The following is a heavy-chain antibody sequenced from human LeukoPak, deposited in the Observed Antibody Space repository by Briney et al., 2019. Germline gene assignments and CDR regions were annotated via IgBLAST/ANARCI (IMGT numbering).Heavy chain of an antibody. D-gene: IGHD3-10*01. CDR1: GFTLSSYW. Sequence: GGSLRLSCAASGFTLSSYWMSWVRQAPGKGLEWVANIKQDGSEKYYVDSVKGRFTISRDNAKNSLYLQMNSLGAEDTAVYYCAGGTDTAMVQPWGSGSYSQGILDYWGQGTLVTVSS. V-gene: IGHV3-7*04. CDR2: IKQDGSEK. CDR3: AGGTDTAMVQPWGSGSYSQGILDY. J-gene: IGHJ4*02.